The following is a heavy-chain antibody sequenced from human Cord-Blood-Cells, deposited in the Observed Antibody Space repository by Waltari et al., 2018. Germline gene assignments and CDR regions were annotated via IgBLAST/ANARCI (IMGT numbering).Heavy chain of an antibody. D-gene: IGHD3-3*01. Sequence: QVQLVQSGAEVKKPGASVKVSCKASGYTFTSYGISWVRQAPGQGLEWMGWISAYNGNTKYAQKLQGRVTMTTDTSTSTAYMELRSLRSDDTAVYYCARGPPYDFWSGYYYYYYYYMDVWGKGTTVTVSS. CDR3: ARGPPYDFWSGYYYYYYYYMDV. CDR2: ISAYNGNT. J-gene: IGHJ6*03. CDR1: GYTFTSYG. V-gene: IGHV1-18*04.